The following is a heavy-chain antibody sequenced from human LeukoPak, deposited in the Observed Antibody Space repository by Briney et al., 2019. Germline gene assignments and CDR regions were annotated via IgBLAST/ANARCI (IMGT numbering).Heavy chain of an antibody. CDR2: ISGSGGST. J-gene: IGHJ4*02. D-gene: IGHD3-22*01. CDR3: AVATITPQPYYYDSSGDFDY. CDR1: GFTFSSYA. V-gene: IGHV3-23*01. Sequence: GGSLRLSCAASGFTFSSYAMSWVRQAPGKGLEWVSAISGSGGSTYYADSVKGRFTISRDNSKNTLYLQMNSLRAEDTAVYCCAVATITPQPYYYDSSGDFDYWGQGTLVTVSS.